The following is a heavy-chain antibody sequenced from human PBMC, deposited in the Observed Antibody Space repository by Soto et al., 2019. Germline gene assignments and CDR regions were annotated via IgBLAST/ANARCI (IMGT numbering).Heavy chain of an antibody. J-gene: IGHJ4*02. Sequence: SVKVSCKASGFTFTSSAVQWVRQARGQRLEWIGWIVVGSGNTNYAQKFQERVTITRDMSASTAYMELSSLRSEDTAVYYCAVGRDGYNDYFDYWGQGTLVTVSS. D-gene: IGHD5-12*01. V-gene: IGHV1-58*01. CDR2: IVVGSGNT. CDR3: AVGRDGYNDYFDY. CDR1: GFTFTSSA.